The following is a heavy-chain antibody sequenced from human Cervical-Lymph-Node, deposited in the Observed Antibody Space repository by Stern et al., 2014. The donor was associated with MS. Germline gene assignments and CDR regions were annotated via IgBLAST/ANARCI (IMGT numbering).Heavy chain of an antibody. CDR1: GFTFRDFY. CDR2: IEHDGSLK. D-gene: IGHD2-8*01. V-gene: IGHV3-7*01. J-gene: IGHJ3*01. Sequence: VQLVESGGGLVQPGGSLRLSCLGSGFTFRDFYMSWVRQAPGKGLEWVANIEHDGSLKTYVDSVKGRFTISRDNAKNSLYLQMTSLRAEDTALYYCARDSVSCNGCAFDLWGQGTMVTVSS. CDR3: ARDSVSCNGCAFDL.